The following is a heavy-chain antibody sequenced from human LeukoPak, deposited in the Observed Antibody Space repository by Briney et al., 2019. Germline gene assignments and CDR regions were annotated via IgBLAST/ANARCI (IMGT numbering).Heavy chain of an antibody. Sequence: GGSLRLSCAASGFTFSSYWMSWVRQAPGKGLEWVANIKQDGSEKYYVDSVKGRFTISRDNAKNSLYLQMNSLRAEETAVYYCARDNSGDGYNSDYWGQGTLVTVSS. D-gene: IGHD5-24*01. CDR3: ARDNSGDGYNSDY. CDR1: GFTFSSYW. CDR2: IKQDGSEK. J-gene: IGHJ4*02. V-gene: IGHV3-7*01.